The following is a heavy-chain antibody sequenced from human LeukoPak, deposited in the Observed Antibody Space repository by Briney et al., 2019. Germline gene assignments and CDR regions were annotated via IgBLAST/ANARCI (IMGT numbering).Heavy chain of an antibody. Sequence: ASVKVSCKASGSTFTGYYMHWVRQAPGQGLEWMGWISPNSGGTNYAQKFQGRVTMTRDTSISTAYMELSRLRSDDTAVYYCARDRGTVTTRGGYFDYGGQGTLVTVSS. J-gene: IGHJ4*02. CDR3: ARDRGTVTTRGGYFDY. CDR2: ISPNSGGT. D-gene: IGHD4-11*01. V-gene: IGHV1-2*02. CDR1: GSTFTGYY.